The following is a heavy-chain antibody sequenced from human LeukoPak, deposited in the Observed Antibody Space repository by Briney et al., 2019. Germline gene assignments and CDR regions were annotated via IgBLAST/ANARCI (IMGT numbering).Heavy chain of an antibody. J-gene: IGHJ4*02. CDR3: ARLVYSCGYRSNYFDY. Sequence: SETLSLTCTVSGGSISSSSYYWGWIRQPPGKGLEWIGSIYYSGSTYYNPSLKSRVTISVDTSKNQFSLKLSSVTAADTAVYYCARLVYSCGYRSNYFDYWGQGTLVTVSS. CDR2: IYYSGST. V-gene: IGHV4-39*01. D-gene: IGHD5-18*01. CDR1: GGSISSSSYY.